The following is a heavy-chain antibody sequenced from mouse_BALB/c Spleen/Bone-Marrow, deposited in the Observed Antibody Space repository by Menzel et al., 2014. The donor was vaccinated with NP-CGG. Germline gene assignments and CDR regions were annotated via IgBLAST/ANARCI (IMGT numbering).Heavy chain of an antibody. CDR3: ARNTYYGNPFAY. D-gene: IGHD2-10*01. Sequence: VQLVESGPGLVQPSQSLSITCTVSGFSLTSYGVHWVRQSPGKGLEWLGVIWSGGSTDCNAAFISRLSISKDNSKSQVFFKMDSLQANDTAIYYCARNTYYGNPFAYWGQGTLVTVSA. CDR2: IWSGGST. CDR1: GFSLTSYG. J-gene: IGHJ3*01. V-gene: IGHV2-2*02.